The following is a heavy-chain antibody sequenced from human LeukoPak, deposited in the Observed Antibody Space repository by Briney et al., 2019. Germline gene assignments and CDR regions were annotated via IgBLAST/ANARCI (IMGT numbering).Heavy chain of an antibody. D-gene: IGHD3-16*02. CDR3: AREGMITFGGVIANYYFDY. CDR2: INPDGSST. V-gene: IGHV3-74*01. Sequence: PGRSLRLSCAASGFTFSTYWMHWVRQAPGKGLVWVSRINPDGSSTNYADSVKGRFTISRDNAKNSLYLQMNSLRAEDTAVYYCAREGMITFGGVIANYYFDYWGQGTLVTVSS. CDR1: GFTFSTYW. J-gene: IGHJ4*02.